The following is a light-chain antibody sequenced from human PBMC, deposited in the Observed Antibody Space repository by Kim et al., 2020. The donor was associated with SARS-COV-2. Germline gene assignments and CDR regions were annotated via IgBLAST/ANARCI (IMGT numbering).Light chain of an antibody. CDR2: DVS. CDR1: SSDVGAYNQ. V-gene: IGLV2-14*03. J-gene: IGLJ3*02. Sequence: QSALTQPASVSGSPGQSITISCTGTSSDVGAYNQVSWYQQHPGKAPKLMIYDVSNRPSGVSNRFSGSKSGNTASLTISGLQAEDEADYYCNSYTTSTTQVFGGGTQLTVL. CDR3: NSYTTSTTQV.